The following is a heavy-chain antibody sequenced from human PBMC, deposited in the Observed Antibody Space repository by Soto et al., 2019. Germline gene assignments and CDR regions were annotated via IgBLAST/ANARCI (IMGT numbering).Heavy chain of an antibody. Sequence: GEPLKISCNGSGYSFTSYWICWVRQMPWKGLEWMGIIYPGDSDTRYSPSFQGQVTISADKSISTAYLQWSSLKASDTAMYYCARRGSIAVAGTGWNYYYYYGMDVWGQGTTVTVS. V-gene: IGHV5-51*01. CDR2: IYPGDSDT. D-gene: IGHD6-19*01. CDR1: GYSFTSYW. J-gene: IGHJ6*02. CDR3: ARRGSIAVAGTGWNYYYYYGMDV.